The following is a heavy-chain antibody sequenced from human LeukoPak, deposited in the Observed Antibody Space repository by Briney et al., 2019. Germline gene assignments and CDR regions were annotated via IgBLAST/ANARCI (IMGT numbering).Heavy chain of an antibody. CDR2: IYTSGST. J-gene: IGHJ4*02. CDR3: ARNLWM. D-gene: IGHD1-1*01. CDR1: GGSISSGSYY. V-gene: IGHV4-61*02. Sequence: PSETLSLTCTVSGGSISSGSYYWSWIRQPAGKGLEWIGRIYTSGSTNYNPSLKSQVTISVDTSKNQFSLKLSSVTAADTAVYYCARNLWMGGQGTLVTVSS.